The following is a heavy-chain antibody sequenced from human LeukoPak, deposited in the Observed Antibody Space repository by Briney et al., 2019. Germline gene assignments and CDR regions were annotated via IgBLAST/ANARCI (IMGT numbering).Heavy chain of an antibody. D-gene: IGHD3-16*01. J-gene: IGHJ4*02. CDR3: ARDSTWGGIYFDY. V-gene: IGHV1-2*02. Sequence: GASVKVSCKASGYTFTGYYMHWVRQAPGQGLEWMGWINPNSGGTNYAQKFQGRVTMTRDTSISTVYMELSSLRSEDTAVYYCARDSTWGGIYFDYWGQGTLVTVSS. CDR1: GYTFTGYY. CDR2: INPNSGGT.